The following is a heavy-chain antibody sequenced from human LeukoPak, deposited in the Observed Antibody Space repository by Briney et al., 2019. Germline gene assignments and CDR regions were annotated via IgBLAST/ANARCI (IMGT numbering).Heavy chain of an antibody. CDR2: INHSGST. J-gene: IGHJ5*02. CDR3: ARRRWGDYYGSGSSVRFDP. Sequence: PSETLSLTCAVYGGSFSGYYWSWIRQPPGKGLEWIGEINHSGSTNYNPSLKSRVTISVDTSKNQFSLKLSSVTAADTAVYYCARRRWGDYYGSGSSVRFDPWGQGTLVTVSS. CDR1: GGSFSGYY. V-gene: IGHV4-34*01. D-gene: IGHD3-10*01.